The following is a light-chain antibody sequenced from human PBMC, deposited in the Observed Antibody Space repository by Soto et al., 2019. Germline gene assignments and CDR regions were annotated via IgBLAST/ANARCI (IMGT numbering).Light chain of an antibody. Sequence: QLVLTQSPSASASLGASVRLTCTLSSEHSAYATAWHQQLPARGPRYLMTINRDGSHTKGDGIPDRFSGSKSGAERYLTISSLQSEDEADYYCQTWGPGIRVFGGGTKLTVL. V-gene: IGLV4-69*02. CDR2: INRDGSH. J-gene: IGLJ3*02. CDR1: SEHSAYA. CDR3: QTWGPGIRV.